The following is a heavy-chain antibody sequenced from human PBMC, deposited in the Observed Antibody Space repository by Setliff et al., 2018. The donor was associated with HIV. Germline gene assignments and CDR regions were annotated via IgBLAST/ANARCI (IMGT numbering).Heavy chain of an antibody. CDR3: ARDPYCPNTCYEDFTFDS. D-gene: IGHD2-8*01. J-gene: IGHJ4*02. V-gene: IGHV4-61*02. CDR1: GGSISSGSYF. Sequence: PSETLSLTCTVSGGSISSGSYFWHWIRQHAGKGLEWIGRIYSSGITNYTPSLKSRLTISLDPSKNQFSLQLTSVTAADTAVYYCARDPYCPNTCYEDFTFDSWGQGTLVTVSS. CDR2: IYSSGIT.